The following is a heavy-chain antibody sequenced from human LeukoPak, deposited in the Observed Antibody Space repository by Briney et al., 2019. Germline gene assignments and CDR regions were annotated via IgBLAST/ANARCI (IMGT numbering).Heavy chain of an antibody. V-gene: IGHV1-2*02. CDR2: INPNSGVT. Sequence: GASVKVSCKASGHTFTGYYIHWVRQAPGQGLEWMGYINPNSGVTNSAPKFQGRVTMTRDTSISTAYMELSRLRSDDTAAYYCARNNLGAFDIRGQGTMVTVSS. CDR3: ARNNLGAFDI. CDR1: GHTFTGYY. D-gene: IGHD1-1*01. J-gene: IGHJ3*02.